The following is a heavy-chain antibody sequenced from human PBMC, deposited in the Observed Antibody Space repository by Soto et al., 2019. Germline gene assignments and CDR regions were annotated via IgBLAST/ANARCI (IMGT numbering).Heavy chain of an antibody. CDR2: IYYSGST. Sequence: SETLSLTCAVSGGSINNHYWSWIRQPPGKGLEWIGYIYYSGSTNYNPSLKSRVTISVDTSKNQFSLKLSSVTAADTAVYYCARALDRHYYYGMDVWGQGTTVTVSS. D-gene: IGHD3-9*01. CDR3: ARALDRHYYYGMDV. V-gene: IGHV4-59*11. J-gene: IGHJ6*02. CDR1: GGSINNHY.